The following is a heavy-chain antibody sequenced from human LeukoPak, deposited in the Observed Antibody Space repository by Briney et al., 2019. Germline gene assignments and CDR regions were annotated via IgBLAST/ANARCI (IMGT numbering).Heavy chain of an antibody. D-gene: IGHD6-19*01. Sequence: SGTLSLTCAVYGGSFSGYYWSWIRQPPGKGLEWIGEINHSGSTNYNPSLKSRVTISVDTSKNQFSLKLSSVTAADTAVYYCARGPCIHSSGCHFDYWGQGTLVTVSS. V-gene: IGHV4-34*01. CDR3: ARGPCIHSSGCHFDY. CDR1: GGSFSGYY. CDR2: INHSGST. J-gene: IGHJ4*02.